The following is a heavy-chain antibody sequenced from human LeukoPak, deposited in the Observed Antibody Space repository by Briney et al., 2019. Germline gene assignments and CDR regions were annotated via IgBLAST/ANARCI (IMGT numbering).Heavy chain of an antibody. V-gene: IGHV3-23*01. J-gene: IGHJ4*02. CDR1: GFIFRNYA. D-gene: IGHD3-10*01. Sequence: GGSPRLSCVASGFIFRNYAMSWVRQAPGEGLEWVSGISDNGGGTYYADSVKGRFTISRDNSKNMLYLQMNSLRAEDTAVYYCAKDQAGSLVSGSYSFDSWGQGTLVTVSS. CDR3: AKDQAGSLVSGSYSFDS. CDR2: ISDNGGGT.